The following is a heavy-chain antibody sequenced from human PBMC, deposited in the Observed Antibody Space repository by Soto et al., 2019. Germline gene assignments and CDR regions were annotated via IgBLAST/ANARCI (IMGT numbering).Heavy chain of an antibody. CDR3: AKDREYYYYYGTDV. D-gene: IGHD1-26*01. Sequence: QVQLVESGGGVVQPGRSLRLSCAASGFTFSSYGMHWVRQAPGKGLEWVAVISYDGSNKYYADSVKGRFTISRDNSKNTMYLQKNSLRAVDTAVYYCAKDREYYYYYGTDVWGQGTTVTVSS. CDR1: GFTFSSYG. V-gene: IGHV3-30*18. J-gene: IGHJ6*02. CDR2: ISYDGSNK.